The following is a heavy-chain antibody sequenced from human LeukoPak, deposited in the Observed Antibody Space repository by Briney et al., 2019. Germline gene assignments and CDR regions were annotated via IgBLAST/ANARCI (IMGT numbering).Heavy chain of an antibody. V-gene: IGHV1-69*04. D-gene: IGHD1-26*01. CDR2: IIPILGIA. CDR3: ARDRGKWELLLFDY. Sequence: SVKVSCKASGGTFSSYAISWVRQAPGQGLEWMGRIIPILGIANYAQKFQGRVTITADKSTSTAYMELSRLRSDDTAVYYCARDRGKWELLLFDYWGQGTLVTVSS. J-gene: IGHJ4*02. CDR1: GGTFSSYA.